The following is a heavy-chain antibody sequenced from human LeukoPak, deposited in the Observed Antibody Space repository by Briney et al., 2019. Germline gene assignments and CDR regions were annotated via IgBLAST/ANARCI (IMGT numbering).Heavy chain of an antibody. V-gene: IGHV3-53*01. CDR2: IYSGGTT. CDR1: GFTVGSTY. Sequence: PGGSLRLSCAASGFTVGSTYMSWVRQAPGKGLEWVSVIYSGGTTYYADSVKGRFTISRDNSKNTLYLQMNSLRAEDTAVYYCARDPVGAIGHYFDHWGQGTLVTVSS. D-gene: IGHD1-26*01. J-gene: IGHJ4*02. CDR3: ARDPVGAIGHYFDH.